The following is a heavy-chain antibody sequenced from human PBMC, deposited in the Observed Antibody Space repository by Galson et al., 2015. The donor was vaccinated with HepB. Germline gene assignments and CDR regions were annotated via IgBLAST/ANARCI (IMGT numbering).Heavy chain of an antibody. CDR3: ARGRGLLLHDY. CDR1: GFTVSSNY. J-gene: IGHJ4*02. V-gene: IGHV3-66*01. Sequence: SLRLSCAASGFTVSSNYMSWVRQAPGKGLEWVSVIYSGGSTYYADSVKGRFSISRDNSKNTLYLQMNSLRAEDTAVYYCARGRGLLLHDYWGQGTLVTVSS. CDR2: IYSGGST.